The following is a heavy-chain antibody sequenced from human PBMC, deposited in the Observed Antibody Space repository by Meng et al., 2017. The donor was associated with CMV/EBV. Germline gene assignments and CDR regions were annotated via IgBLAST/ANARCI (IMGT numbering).Heavy chain of an antibody. CDR3: ARGGFRNYYDSSGYTKDAFDI. D-gene: IGHD3-22*01. V-gene: IGHV4-61*01. CDR1: GGSVSSGSYY. CDR2: IYYSGST. J-gene: IGHJ3*02. Sequence: SETLSLTCTVSGGSVSSGSYYWSWIRQPPGKGLEWIGDIYYSGSTNYNPSLKSRVTISLDTSQNQFSLKLSSVTAPDTAVYYCARGGFRNYYDSSGYTKDAFDIWGQGTMVTVSS.